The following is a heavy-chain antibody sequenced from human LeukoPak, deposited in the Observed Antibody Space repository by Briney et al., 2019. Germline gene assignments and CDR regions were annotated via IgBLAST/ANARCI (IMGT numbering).Heavy chain of an antibody. J-gene: IGHJ1*01. CDR2: IYYSGST. D-gene: IGHD3-22*01. Sequence: PSETLSLTCTVSGGSISSGDYYWSWIRQPPGKGLGWIGYIYYSGSTYYNPSLKSRVTISVDTSKNQFSLKLSSVTAADTAVYYCARDTDDSSGYLGWGQGTLVTVPS. V-gene: IGHV4-30-4*08. CDR1: GGSISSGDYY. CDR3: ARDTDDSSGYLG.